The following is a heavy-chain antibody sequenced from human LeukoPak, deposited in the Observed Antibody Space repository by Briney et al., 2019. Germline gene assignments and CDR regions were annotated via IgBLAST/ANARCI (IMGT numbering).Heavy chain of an antibody. J-gene: IGHJ4*02. Sequence: AASVKVSCKASGYTFTSYAMHWVRQAPGQRLEWMGWINAGNGNTKYSQKFQGRVTITRDTSASTAYMELSSLRSEDTAVYYCARDAEQRWLQFGYFDYWGQGTLVTVSS. CDR3: ARDAEQRWLQFGYFDY. D-gene: IGHD5-24*01. V-gene: IGHV1-3*01. CDR2: INAGNGNT. CDR1: GYTFTSYA.